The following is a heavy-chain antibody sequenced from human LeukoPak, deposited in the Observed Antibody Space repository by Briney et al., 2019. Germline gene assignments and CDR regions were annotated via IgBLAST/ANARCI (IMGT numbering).Heavy chain of an antibody. V-gene: IGHV4-59*08. CDR3: ARHYAEYSYGYLIDRYYFDY. D-gene: IGHD5-18*01. CDR2: IYYSGST. CDR1: GGSISSYY. J-gene: IGHJ4*02. Sequence: SETLSLTCTVSGGSISSYYWSWIRQPPGKGLEWIGYIYYSGSTNYNPSLKSRVTISVVTSKNQFSLKLSSVTAADTAVYYCARHYAEYSYGYLIDRYYFDYWGQGTLVTVSS.